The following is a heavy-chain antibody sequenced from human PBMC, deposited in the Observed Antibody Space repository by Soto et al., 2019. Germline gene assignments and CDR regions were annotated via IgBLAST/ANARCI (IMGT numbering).Heavy chain of an antibody. J-gene: IGHJ4*02. CDR2: VYPDDSDT. CDR1: GYSFTTNW. D-gene: IGHD2-2*01. CDR3: ARPTYCSSTHCSPFDY. Sequence: GESLKISCKGSGYSFTTNWIAWVRQMPGKGLEWMGIVYPDDSDTRYSPSFQGQVTISADKSISTAYLQWSSLEASDTAMYYCARPTYCSSTHCSPFDYWGQGTLVTVSS. V-gene: IGHV5-51*01.